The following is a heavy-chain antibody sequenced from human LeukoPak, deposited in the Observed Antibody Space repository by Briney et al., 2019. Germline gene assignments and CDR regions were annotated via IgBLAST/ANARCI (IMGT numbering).Heavy chain of an antibody. CDR2: IYYSGST. J-gene: IGHJ4*02. CDR1: GGSINSYY. Sequence: SETLSLTCTASGGSINSYYWSWLRQPPGKGLEWIGYIYYSGSTNYNPSLKSRVTMSVDTSKNQFSLKLSSVTAADTAVYYCASTKSRYGTYYFDYWGQGTLVTVSS. CDR3: ASTKSRYGTYYFDY. V-gene: IGHV4-59*08. D-gene: IGHD1-14*01.